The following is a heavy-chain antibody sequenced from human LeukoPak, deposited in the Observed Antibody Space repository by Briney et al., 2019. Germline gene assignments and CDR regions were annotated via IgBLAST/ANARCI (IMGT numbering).Heavy chain of an antibody. Sequence: GASVKVSCKASGGTFSSYAISWVRQAPGQGLEWMGGIIPIFGTANYAQKFQGRVTITADKSTSTAYMELSSLRSEDTAVYYCARDGRYSSSSAFDIWGQGTMVTVSS. CDR2: IIPIFGTA. V-gene: IGHV1-69*06. D-gene: IGHD6-6*01. CDR3: ARDGRYSSSSAFDI. J-gene: IGHJ3*02. CDR1: GGTFSSYA.